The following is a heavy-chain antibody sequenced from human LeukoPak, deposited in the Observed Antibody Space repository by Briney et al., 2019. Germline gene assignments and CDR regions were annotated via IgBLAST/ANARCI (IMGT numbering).Heavy chain of an antibody. D-gene: IGHD1-1*01. CDR2: ISWNSGSI. J-gene: IGHJ6*03. CDR1: GFTLDDYA. V-gene: IGHV3-9*01. Sequence: PGGSLRLSCAASGFTLDDYAMHWVRQAPGKGLEWVSGISWNSGSIVYADSVKGRFTISRDNAKNSLYLQMNSLRAEDTALYYCVKGTTMSYYYYYMDVWGKGTTVTVSS. CDR3: VKGTTMSYYYYYMDV.